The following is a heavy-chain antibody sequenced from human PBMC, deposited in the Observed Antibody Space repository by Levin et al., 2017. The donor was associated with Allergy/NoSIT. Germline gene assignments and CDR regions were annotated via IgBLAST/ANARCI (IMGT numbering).Heavy chain of an antibody. Sequence: PGGSLRLSCAASGFTFSSYSMNWVRQAPGKGLEWVSYISSSSSTIYYADSVKGRFTISRDNAKNSLYLQMNSLRDEDTAVYYCARDRTGSSRASFDPWGQGTLVTVSS. CDR1: GFTFSSYS. CDR3: ARDRTGSSRASFDP. V-gene: IGHV3-48*02. D-gene: IGHD6-13*01. CDR2: ISSSSSTI. J-gene: IGHJ5*02.